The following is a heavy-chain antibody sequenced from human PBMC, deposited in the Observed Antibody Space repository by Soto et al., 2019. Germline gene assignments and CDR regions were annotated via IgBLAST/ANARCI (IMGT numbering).Heavy chain of an antibody. CDR1: GGSVSSGTHY. CDR2: IYYLGST. J-gene: IGHJ4*02. CDR3: GRKVSGNMVFDY. Sequence: QVQLQESGPGLVKPSETLSLTCTVSGGSVSSGTHYWSWIRQPPGKGLEWIGHIYYLGSTNYNASLKSRVALSIDTSRNRFSLRLSPVTTADTAVYYCGRKVSGNMVFDYWGQGTLVTVSS. D-gene: IGHD2-8*01. V-gene: IGHV4-61*01.